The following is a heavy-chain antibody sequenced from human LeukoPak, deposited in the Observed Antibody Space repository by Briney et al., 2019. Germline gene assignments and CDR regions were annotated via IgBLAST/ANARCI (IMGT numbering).Heavy chain of an antibody. V-gene: IGHV3-23*01. CDR1: GFTSSSYA. CDR2: ISGSGGST. CDR3: AKVGYSYGYGY. Sequence: GGSLRLSCAASGFTSSSYAMSWVRQAPGKGLEWVSAISGSGGSTYYADSVKGRFTISRDNSKNTLYLQMNSLRAEDTAVYYCAKVGYSYGYGYWGQGTLVTVSS. J-gene: IGHJ4*02. D-gene: IGHD5-18*01.